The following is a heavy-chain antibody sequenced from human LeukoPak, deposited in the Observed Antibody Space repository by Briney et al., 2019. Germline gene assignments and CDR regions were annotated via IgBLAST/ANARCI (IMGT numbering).Heavy chain of an antibody. Sequence: GGSLRLSCAASGFIFNKYWMTWVRQASGKGLEWVANIKQDGSKKSYVDSVKGRFTISRDNAKNSLYLQMNSLRAEDTAIYYCTRVGYIDEGIDYWGQGTLVTVSS. CDR1: GFIFNKYW. V-gene: IGHV3-7*04. CDR3: TRVGYIDEGIDY. J-gene: IGHJ4*02. CDR2: IKQDGSKK. D-gene: IGHD5-24*01.